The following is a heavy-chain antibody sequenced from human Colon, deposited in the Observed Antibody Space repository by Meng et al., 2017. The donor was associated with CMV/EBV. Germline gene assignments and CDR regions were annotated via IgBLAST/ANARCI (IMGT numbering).Heavy chain of an antibody. Sequence: SSYAMSGVRQAPGKGLRWMASIRDSGEETYYEDSVKGRFTISRDNPRNTVYLQMNRLTAEDTAMYYCAKSFTNVIPVAGRGLFDPWGRGTLVTVSS. CDR3: AKSFTNVIPVAGRGLFDP. D-gene: IGHD6-19*01. J-gene: IGHJ5*02. CDR2: IRDSGEET. V-gene: IGHV3-23*01. CDR1: SSYA.